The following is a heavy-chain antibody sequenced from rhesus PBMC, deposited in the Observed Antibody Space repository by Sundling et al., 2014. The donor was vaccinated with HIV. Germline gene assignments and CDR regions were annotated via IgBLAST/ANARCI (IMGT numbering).Heavy chain of an antibody. CDR3: AITTEEGYGLDS. CDR1: GGSISSSY. CDR2: IFGSGGMT. J-gene: IGHJ6*01. V-gene: IGHV4-169*01. Sequence: QLQLQESGPGLVKPSETLSVTCAVSGGSISSSYWSWIRQAPGKGLEWIGYIFGSGGMTYYNPSFKSRVTISRDTSKNQFSLKLNSVTAADTAVYYCAITTEEGYGLDSWGRRGRSSPSPQ. D-gene: IGHD3-9*01.